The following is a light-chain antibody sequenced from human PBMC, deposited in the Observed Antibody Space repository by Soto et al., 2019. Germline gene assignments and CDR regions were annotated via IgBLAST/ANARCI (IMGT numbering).Light chain of an antibody. V-gene: IGKV3-15*01. CDR3: QQYNNWWT. CDR1: QSVNSN. J-gene: IGKJ1*01. CDR2: GAS. Sequence: EIVMTQSPATLSVSPGERATLSCRASQSVNSNLAGYQQKPGQAPRLLISGASTRAAGIPARFSGSGSETEFTLTISSLQSEDFAVYYCQQYNNWWTFGQGTKVE.